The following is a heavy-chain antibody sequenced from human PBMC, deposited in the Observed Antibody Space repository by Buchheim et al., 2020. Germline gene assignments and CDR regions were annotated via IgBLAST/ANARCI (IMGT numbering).Heavy chain of an antibody. V-gene: IGHV3-72*01. D-gene: IGHD2-21*01. CDR1: FTFSDHY. Sequence: EVQLVESGGGLVQPGGSLRLSCTASFTFSDHYIDWVRQAPGKGLEWVGRIGKHGNSYITQYAASMKGRFTIARDYSKNSVDLQMNSLKTEDTAVYYCAREIEGYWGQGTL. CDR2: IGKHGNSYIT. CDR3: AREIEGY. J-gene: IGHJ4*02.